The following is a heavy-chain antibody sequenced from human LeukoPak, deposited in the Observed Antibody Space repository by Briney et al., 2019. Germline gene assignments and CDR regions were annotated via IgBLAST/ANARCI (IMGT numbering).Heavy chain of an antibody. CDR3: AFSAGRDLGYCSGGSCPFDY. CDR1: GYTFTGYY. D-gene: IGHD2-15*01. CDR2: INPNSGGT. V-gene: IGHV1-2*06. J-gene: IGHJ4*02. Sequence: ASVKVSCKASGYTFTGYYMHWVRQAPGQGPEWMGRINPNSGGTNYAQKFQGRVTMTRDTSISTAYMELSRLRSDDTAVYYCAFSAGRDLGYCSGGSCPFDYWGQGTLVTVSS.